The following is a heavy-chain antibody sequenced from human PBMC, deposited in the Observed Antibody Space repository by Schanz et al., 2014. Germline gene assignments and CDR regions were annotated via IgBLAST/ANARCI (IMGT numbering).Heavy chain of an antibody. CDR1: GLIFSNYV. Sequence: EVQLLESGGGLVQPGGSLKLSCAASGLIFSNYVMSWVRQAPGKGLEWVSTIGTSGGTNYAESVKGRFTISRDNSKNTLYLQMNSLRAEDTAVYYCAKSQGSSFDYWGQGTLVSVSS. D-gene: IGHD6-13*01. V-gene: IGHV3-23*01. CDR3: AKSQGSSFDY. CDR2: IGTSGGT. J-gene: IGHJ4*02.